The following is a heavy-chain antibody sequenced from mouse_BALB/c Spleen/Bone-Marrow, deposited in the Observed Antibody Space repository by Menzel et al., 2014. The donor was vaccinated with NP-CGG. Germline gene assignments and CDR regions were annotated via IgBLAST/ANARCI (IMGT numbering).Heavy chain of an antibody. CDR2: INPSIGYT. CDR3: AREGTYYAYFDY. J-gene: IGHJ2*01. CDR1: GYIFTSYT. Sequence: VKLQESAAELARPGASVKLSCKASGYIFTSYTIQWIKQRPGQGLEWIGYINPSIGYTEYNQKFKDKTTLTADTSSSTTYMQLSSLTSEDSAVYYCAREGTYYAYFDYWGQGTTLTDSS. V-gene: IGHV1-4*02. D-gene: IGHD1-1*01.